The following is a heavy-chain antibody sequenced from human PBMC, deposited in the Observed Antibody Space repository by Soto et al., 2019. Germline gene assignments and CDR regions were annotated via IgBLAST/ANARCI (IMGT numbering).Heavy chain of an antibody. J-gene: IGHJ5*02. CDR1: GGSISSGGYY. CDR3: ARDTRKYYGSGTRSKFDP. V-gene: IGHV4-31*03. D-gene: IGHD3-10*01. Sequence: QVQLQESGPGLVKPSQILSLTCTVSGGSISSGGYYWSWIRQHPGKGLEWIGYIYYSGSTYYNPSLKSRVTISVDTSKNQFSLKLSSVTAADTAVYYCARDTRKYYGSGTRSKFDPWGQGTLVTVSS. CDR2: IYYSGST.